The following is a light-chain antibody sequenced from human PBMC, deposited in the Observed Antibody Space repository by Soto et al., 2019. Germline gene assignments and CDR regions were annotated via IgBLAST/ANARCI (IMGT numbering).Light chain of an antibody. CDR3: RHCYRIWT. Sequence: DIQMTQPPSSLSASVGDRVTITCRASQSLSSCLNWYQQKPGKAPKLLIYAASSLQSGGPSRFSGSVSGTDFTHTISYLQPEDFATYNCRHCYRIWTFGQGATVQIK. J-gene: IGKJ1*01. CDR1: QSLSSC. CDR2: AAS. V-gene: IGKV1-39*01.